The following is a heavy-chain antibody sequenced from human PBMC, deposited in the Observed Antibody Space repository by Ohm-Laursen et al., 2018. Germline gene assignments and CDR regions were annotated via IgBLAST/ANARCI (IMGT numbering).Heavy chain of an antibody. CDR2: IYTSGST. CDR3: ARGVYYRPVDY. Sequence: TLSLTCTVSGGSLSSYYWSWIRQPAGKGLEWIGRIYTSGSTNYNPSLKSRVTMSIDTSNNQFSLKLCPVTAADTAVYYCARGVYYRPVDYWGQGILVTVSS. CDR1: GGSLSSYY. V-gene: IGHV4-4*07. D-gene: IGHD3-22*01. J-gene: IGHJ4*02.